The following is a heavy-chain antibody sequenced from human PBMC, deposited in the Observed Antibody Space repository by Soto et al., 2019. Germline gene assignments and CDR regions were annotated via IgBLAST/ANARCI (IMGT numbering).Heavy chain of an antibody. D-gene: IGHD2-2*01. CDR3: ARGVVVVPAANSQFYYYYYYGMDV. V-gene: IGHV4-61*01. CDR1: GGSVSSDTHY. J-gene: IGHJ6*02. Sequence: SETLSLTCTVSGGSVSSDTHYWSWIRQPPGKRLEWIGFIYSSGSTNYNPSLKSRVTMSVDTSKNQFSLKLRSVTAADTAVYYCARGVVVVPAANSQFYYYYYYGMDVWGQGTTVTVSS. CDR2: IYSSGST.